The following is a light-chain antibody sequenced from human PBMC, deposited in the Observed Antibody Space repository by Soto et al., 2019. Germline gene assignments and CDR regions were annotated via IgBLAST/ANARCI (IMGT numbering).Light chain of an antibody. CDR1: QSVSSR. Sequence: EVVMTQSPATLSLSPGGRATLSCXXGQSVSSRLAWYQQKPGQAPRLLXYGASIRATGIPARFSGSGSGTEFTLTISSLRSEDSAIYYCQQYNDWPPYTFGQGTKVDIK. V-gene: IGKV3-15*01. CDR2: GAS. CDR3: QQYNDWPPYT. J-gene: IGKJ2*01.